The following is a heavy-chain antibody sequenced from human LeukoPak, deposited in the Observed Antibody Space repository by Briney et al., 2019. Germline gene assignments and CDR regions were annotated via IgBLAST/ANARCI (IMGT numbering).Heavy chain of an antibody. Sequence: PSETLSLTCAVSGHSISSSYYWGWIRHPPGKGLEWIGSIHHGGDTYYNPSLESRITISVDTSQNQFSLKLTSVTAADTAVYYCVRIWYLSSYYGGRPYYFDYWGQGTLVTVSS. J-gene: IGHJ4*02. D-gene: IGHD3-22*01. CDR3: VRIWYLSSYYGGRPYYFDY. CDR1: GHSISSSYY. V-gene: IGHV4-38-2*01. CDR2: IHHGGDT.